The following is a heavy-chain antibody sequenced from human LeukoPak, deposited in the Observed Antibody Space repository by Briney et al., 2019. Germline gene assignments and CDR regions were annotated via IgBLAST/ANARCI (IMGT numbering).Heavy chain of an antibody. Sequence: GGSLRLSCDASGFSFSSYWMHWARQAPGKGLVWVSRINSDGSSATYADSVKGRFTTSRDNAKHTLYLQMTSLSAEDTAVYFCARGGARRGYYTMDVWGPGTTVTVSS. CDR3: ARGGARRGYYTMDV. V-gene: IGHV3-74*01. J-gene: IGHJ6*02. D-gene: IGHD1-26*01. CDR2: INSDGSSA. CDR1: GFSFSSYW.